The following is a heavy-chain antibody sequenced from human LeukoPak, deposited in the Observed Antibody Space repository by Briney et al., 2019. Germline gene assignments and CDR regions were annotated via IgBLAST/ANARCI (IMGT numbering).Heavy chain of an antibody. CDR1: GFTFSSYW. CDR2: IKQDGSEK. J-gene: IGHJ4*02. CDR3: ARDTAAGLYYFDY. Sequence: GGSLRLSCAASGFTFSSYWMSWVRQAPGKGLEWVANIKQDGSEKYYVDFVKGRFTISRDNAKNSLYLQMNSLRAEDTAVYYCARDTAAGLYYFDYWGQGTLVTVSS. V-gene: IGHV3-7*01. D-gene: IGHD6-13*01.